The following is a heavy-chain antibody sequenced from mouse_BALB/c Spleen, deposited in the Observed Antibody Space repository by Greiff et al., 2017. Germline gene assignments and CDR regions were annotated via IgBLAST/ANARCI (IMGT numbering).Heavy chain of an antibody. D-gene: IGHD4-1*01. Sequence: VQGVESGPGLVAPSQSLSITCTVSGFSLTGYGVNWVRQPPGKGLEWLGMIWGDGSTDYNSALKSRLSISKDNSKSQVFLKMNSLQTDDTARYYCARDPGAGTSWCAYWGQGTLVTVSA. V-gene: IGHV2-6-7*01. CDR3: ARDPGAGTSWCAY. CDR2: IWGDGST. J-gene: IGHJ3*01. CDR1: GFSLTGYG.